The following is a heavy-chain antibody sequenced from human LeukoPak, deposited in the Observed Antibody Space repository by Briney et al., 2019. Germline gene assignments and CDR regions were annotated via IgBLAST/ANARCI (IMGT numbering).Heavy chain of an antibody. CDR3: ARAPDYTSRFHYSDSSDSQVKEAY. J-gene: IGHJ4*02. Sequence: GGSLRLSCAASGFTFSSYEIHWVRQAPGKGLEWVSKIGGIGSIMYADSVKGRFTISTGSAKSSVYLQMNSLRAEDTAVYYCARAPDYTSRFHYSDSSDSQVKEAYWGQGTLVTVSS. D-gene: IGHD3-22*01. V-gene: IGHV3-48*03. CDR2: IGGIGSIM. CDR1: GFTFSSYE.